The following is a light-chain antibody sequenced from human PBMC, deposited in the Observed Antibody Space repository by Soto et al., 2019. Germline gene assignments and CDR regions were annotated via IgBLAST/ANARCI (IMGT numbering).Light chain of an antibody. Sequence: EIVLTQSPGTLSLSPGERATLSCRASQSVNTRYSAWYQQRPGQAPKLLIYATSSRATGIPDRFSGSGSGTDFTLTISRLEPEDFAVYYCQQYDDSDRYIFGQGTNLEIK. CDR3: QQYDDSDRYI. V-gene: IGKV3-20*01. CDR2: ATS. J-gene: IGKJ2*01. CDR1: QSVNTRY.